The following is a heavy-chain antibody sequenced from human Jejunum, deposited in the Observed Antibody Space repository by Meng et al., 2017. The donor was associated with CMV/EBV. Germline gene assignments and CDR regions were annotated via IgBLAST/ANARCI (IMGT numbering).Heavy chain of an antibody. D-gene: IGHD1-26*01. CDR1: GFTVNRIY. CDR3: AKGEGRPHYYFDY. Sequence: SGFTVNRIYLSWVRQAPGKSLEWVSALYTGGSSFYRDSVEGRFVISRDTSKNTLYLQMNSLRPEDTAIYYCAKGEGRPHYYFDYWGQGTLVTVSS. J-gene: IGHJ4*02. CDR2: LYTGGSS. V-gene: IGHV3-53*01.